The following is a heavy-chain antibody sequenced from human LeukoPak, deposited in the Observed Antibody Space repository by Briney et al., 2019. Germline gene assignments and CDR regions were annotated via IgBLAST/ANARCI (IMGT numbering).Heavy chain of an antibody. CDR2: ISSSGSTI. CDR3: ARAGGYYDSSGYYYFRQNWFDP. Sequence: GGSLRLSCAASGFTFSSYEMNWVRQAPGKGLEWVSYISSSGSTIYYADSVKGRFTISRDNAKNSLYLQMNSLRAEDTAVYYCARAGGYYDSSGYYYFRQNWFDPWGQGTLVTVSS. CDR1: GFTFSSYE. V-gene: IGHV3-48*03. J-gene: IGHJ5*02. D-gene: IGHD3-22*01.